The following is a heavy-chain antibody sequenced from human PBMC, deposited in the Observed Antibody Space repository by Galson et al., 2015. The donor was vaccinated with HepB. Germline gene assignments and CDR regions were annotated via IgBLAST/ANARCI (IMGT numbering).Heavy chain of an antibody. Sequence: SLRLSCAASGFTFSSYAMSWVRQAPGKGLEWVSAISGSGGSTYYADPVKGRFTISRDNSKNTLYLQMNSLRAEDTAVYYCASNYDSRGEVDAFDIWGQGTRGTVSS. CDR2: ISGSGGST. V-gene: IGHV3-23*01. CDR3: ASNYDSRGEVDAFDI. J-gene: IGHJ3*02. CDR1: GFTFSSYA. D-gene: IGHD3-22*01.